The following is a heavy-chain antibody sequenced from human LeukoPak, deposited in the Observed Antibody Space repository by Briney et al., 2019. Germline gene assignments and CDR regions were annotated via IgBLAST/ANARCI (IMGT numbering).Heavy chain of an antibody. CDR3: ARDAYCGGDCYRRLDAFDI. V-gene: IGHV4-61*01. CDR2: IYYSGST. J-gene: IGHJ3*02. CDR1: GGSVSSGSYY. Sequence: SETLSLTCTVSGGSVSSGSYYWSWIRQPPGKGLEWIGYIYYSGSTNYNPSLKSRVTISVDTSKNQFSLKLSSVTAADTAVYYCARDAYCGGDCYRRLDAFDIWGQGTMVTVSS. D-gene: IGHD2-21*02.